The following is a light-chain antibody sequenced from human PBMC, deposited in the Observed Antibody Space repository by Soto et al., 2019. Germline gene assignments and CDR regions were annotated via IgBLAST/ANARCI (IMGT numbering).Light chain of an antibody. Sequence: QSVLTRPASVSGSPGQSITISCTGTSSDVGGYNFVTWYQQHPGKAPKLVIHDVTRRPSGVSNRFSGSKSGTTASLTISGLQAEDEADYYCCSYASSTSYVFGTGTKVPS. CDR3: CSYASSTSYV. J-gene: IGLJ1*01. V-gene: IGLV2-14*01. CDR2: DVT. CDR1: SSDVGGYNF.